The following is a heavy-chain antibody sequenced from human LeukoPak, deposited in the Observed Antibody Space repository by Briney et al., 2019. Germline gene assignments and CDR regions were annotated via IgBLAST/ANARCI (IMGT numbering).Heavy chain of an antibody. CDR2: ISYDGSNK. Sequence: GGSLRLSCAASGFTFSSYGMHWVRQAPGKGLEWVAVISYDGSNKYYADSVKGRFTISRDNSKNTLYLQMNSLRAEDTAVYYCAKQTGSPYSSSWSIFDYWGQGTLVTVFS. D-gene: IGHD6-13*01. CDR1: GFTFSSYG. V-gene: IGHV3-30*18. J-gene: IGHJ4*02. CDR3: AKQTGSPYSSSWSIFDY.